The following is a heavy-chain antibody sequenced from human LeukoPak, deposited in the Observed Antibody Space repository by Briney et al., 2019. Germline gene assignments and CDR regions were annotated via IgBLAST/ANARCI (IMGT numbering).Heavy chain of an antibody. Sequence: GGSLRLSCAASGFTFSSYWMHWVRQAPGKGLVWVSRINSDGSSTSYADSVKGRFTISRDNAKNTLYLQMNSLRAEDTAVYYCARDVYYGSGSYSNDAFDIWGQGTMVTVSS. CDR1: GFTFSSYW. CDR2: INSDGSST. CDR3: ARDVYYGSGSYSNDAFDI. J-gene: IGHJ3*02. D-gene: IGHD3-10*01. V-gene: IGHV3-74*01.